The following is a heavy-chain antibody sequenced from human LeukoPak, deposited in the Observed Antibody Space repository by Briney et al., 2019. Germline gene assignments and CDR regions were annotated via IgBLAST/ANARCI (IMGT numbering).Heavy chain of an antibody. CDR3: AREDLEMATTWYFDY. Sequence: PSETLSLTCIVSGGSISSSNHYWGWIRQPPGKGLERIGSIHYSGSTYYNSSLKSRVSISVDTSKNQFSLKLDSVTAADTAVYYCAREDLEMATTWYFDYWGQGTLVTVSS. J-gene: IGHJ4*02. CDR2: IHYSGST. D-gene: IGHD5-24*01. V-gene: IGHV4-39*07. CDR1: GGSISSSNHY.